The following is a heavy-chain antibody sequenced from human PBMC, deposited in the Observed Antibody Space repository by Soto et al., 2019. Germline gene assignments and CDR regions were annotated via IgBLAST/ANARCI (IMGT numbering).Heavy chain of an antibody. CDR1: GFTFSSYS. J-gene: IGHJ4*02. CDR3: ARVRGMVRGVFDY. V-gene: IGHV3-21*01. Sequence: PGGSLRLSCAASGFTFSSYSMNWVRRAPGKGLEWVSSISSSSSYIYYADSVKGRFTISRDNAKNSLYLQMNSLRAEDTAVYYCARVRGMVRGVFDYWGQGTLVTVSS. D-gene: IGHD3-10*01. CDR2: ISSSSSYI.